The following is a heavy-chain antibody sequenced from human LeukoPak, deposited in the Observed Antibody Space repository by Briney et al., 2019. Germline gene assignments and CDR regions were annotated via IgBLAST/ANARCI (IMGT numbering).Heavy chain of an antibody. Sequence: GGSLRLSCAASGFTFSSYGMNWVRQAPGKGLECVSYIGNYGNTIHYADSVKGRFTISRDNAKNSLYLQVNSLRAEDTAVYYCAREGDRGIAARDFDYWGQGTLVTVSS. CDR2: IGNYGNTI. J-gene: IGHJ4*02. CDR1: GFTFSSYG. CDR3: AREGDRGIAARDFDY. D-gene: IGHD6-6*01. V-gene: IGHV3-48*03.